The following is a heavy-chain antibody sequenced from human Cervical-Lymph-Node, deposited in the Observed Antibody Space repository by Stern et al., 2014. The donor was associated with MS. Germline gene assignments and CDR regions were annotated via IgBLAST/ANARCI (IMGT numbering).Heavy chain of an antibody. Sequence: EVQLVESGGGLVKPGRSLRLSCSASGFTFGDYAMSWFRQAPGQGLEWGGFIRSKAYGGTTEYAASVKGRFTISRDDSKSIAYLQMNSLKTEDTAVYYCTRGVTIFGVVGGAFDPWGQGTLVTVSS. CDR2: IRSKAYGGTT. CDR1: GFTFGDYA. J-gene: IGHJ5*02. V-gene: IGHV3-49*05. D-gene: IGHD3-3*01. CDR3: TRGVTIFGVVGGAFDP.